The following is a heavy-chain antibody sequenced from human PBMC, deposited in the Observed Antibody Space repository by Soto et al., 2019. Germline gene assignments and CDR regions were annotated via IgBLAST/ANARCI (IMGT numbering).Heavy chain of an antibody. V-gene: IGHV4-59*01. Sequence: TLSLTCTVSGGSISSYYWSWIRQPPGKGLEWIGYIYYSGSTNYNPSLKSRVTISVDTSKNQFSLKLSSVTAEDTAVYYCARAAGYSGYDPYDLWGQGTLVTVSS. J-gene: IGHJ4*02. D-gene: IGHD5-12*01. CDR2: IYYSGST. CDR1: GGSISSYY. CDR3: ARAAGYSGYDPYDL.